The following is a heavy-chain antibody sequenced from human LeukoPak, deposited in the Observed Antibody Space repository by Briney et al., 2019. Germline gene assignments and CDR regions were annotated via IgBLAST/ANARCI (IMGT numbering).Heavy chain of an antibody. CDR1: GFTVSSNY. D-gene: IGHD2-21*01. V-gene: IGHV3-66*01. Sequence: PGGSLRLSCAASGFTVSSNYMSWVRQAPGKGLEWVSVIYIGGNTYHADSVKDRFTISRDNSKNTLYLQMNSLRAEDTAVYYCARTDWPYAFDIWGQGTIVTVSS. J-gene: IGHJ3*02. CDR2: IYIGGNT. CDR3: ARTDWPYAFDI.